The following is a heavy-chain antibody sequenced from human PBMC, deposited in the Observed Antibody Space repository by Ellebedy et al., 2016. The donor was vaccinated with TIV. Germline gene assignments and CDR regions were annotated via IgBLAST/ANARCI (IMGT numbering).Heavy chain of an antibody. CDR2: IRPNRGDT. D-gene: IGHD2-8*02. Sequence: ASVKVSXXASGYTVPTFYIHWVRQAPGQGLEWMGWIRPNRGDTNCPQKFQDRVTMTSDTSISTTYMELSRLRPDDTALYYCASKHCTGGNCHHPTFDYWGQGSLVTVSP. CDR1: GYTVPTFY. CDR3: ASKHCTGGNCHHPTFDY. J-gene: IGHJ4*02. V-gene: IGHV1-2*02.